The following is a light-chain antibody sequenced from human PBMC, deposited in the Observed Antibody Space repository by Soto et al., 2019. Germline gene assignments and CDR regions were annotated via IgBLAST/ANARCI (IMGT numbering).Light chain of an antibody. CDR1: SSNIGSNY. V-gene: IGLV1-47*01. Sequence: QSVLTQPPSASGTPGQRVTISCSGSSSNIGSNYVFWYQHLPGTAPNLLIYRNNQRPSGVPDRCSGSKAGTSASLAISGLRSEDETDYYCAAWDDSLSGVVFGGGTKLTVL. CDR2: RNN. CDR3: AAWDDSLSGVV. J-gene: IGLJ2*01.